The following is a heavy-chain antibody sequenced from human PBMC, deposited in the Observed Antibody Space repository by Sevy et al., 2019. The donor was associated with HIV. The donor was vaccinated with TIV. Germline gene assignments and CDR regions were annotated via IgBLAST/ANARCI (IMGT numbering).Heavy chain of an antibody. CDR3: AKDGGDSVPDDYYYYYGMDV. CDR2: ISGSGSST. V-gene: IGHV3-23*01. J-gene: IGHJ6*02. Sequence: GGSLRLSCAASGFTFSSYAMSWVRQAPGKGLEWVSAISGSGSSTYYADSVKGRFTISRDNSKNTLYLQMNSLRAEDTAVCYCAKDGGDSVPDDYYYYYGMDVWGQGTMVTVSS. CDR1: GFTFSSYA. D-gene: IGHD3-10*01.